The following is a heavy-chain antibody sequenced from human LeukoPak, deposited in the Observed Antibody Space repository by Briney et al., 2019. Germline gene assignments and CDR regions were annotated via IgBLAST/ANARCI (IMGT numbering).Heavy chain of an antibody. CDR2: ISYDGSNK. CDR1: GFTFSSYG. J-gene: IGHJ4*02. D-gene: IGHD3-22*01. Sequence: PGGSLRLSCAASGFTFSSYGMPWVRQAPGKGLEWVAVISYDGSNKYYADSVKGRFTISRDNSKNTLYLQMNSLRAEDTAVYYCLTYYYDSSGYWIFDYWGQGTLVTVSS. V-gene: IGHV3-30*03. CDR3: LTYYYDSSGYWIFDY.